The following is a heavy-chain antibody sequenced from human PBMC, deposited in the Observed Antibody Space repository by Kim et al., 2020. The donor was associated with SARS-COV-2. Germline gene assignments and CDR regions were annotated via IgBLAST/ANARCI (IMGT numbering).Heavy chain of an antibody. CDR3: VREVDCSDGVCYPESYGY. CDR2: IYTGGVT. V-gene: IGHV3-53*01. CDR1: GFSVSNNY. J-gene: IGHJ4*02. Sequence: GGSLRLSCAASGFSVSNNYMTWVRQAPGKGLEWVSVIYTGGVTYYADSVKGRFTISRDNSKNMLYLQMNSLRPEDTAVYYCVREVDCSDGVCYPESYGYWAQGTPVTVPS. D-gene: IGHD2-8*02.